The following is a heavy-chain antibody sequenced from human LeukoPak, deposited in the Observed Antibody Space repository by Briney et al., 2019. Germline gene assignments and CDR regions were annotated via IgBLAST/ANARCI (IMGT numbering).Heavy chain of an antibody. CDR3: AKGRLLDY. CDR2: ISGNGGNT. CDR1: GFTFSNYA. J-gene: IGHJ4*02. Sequence: GGSLRLSCAASGFTFSNYAMSWVRQAPGKGVGWVSGISGNGGNTYYADSVKGRFTISRDNSKNTLYLQMHSLRDEDAAVYYCAKGRLLDYWGQGTLVTVSS. D-gene: IGHD6-6*01. V-gene: IGHV3-23*01.